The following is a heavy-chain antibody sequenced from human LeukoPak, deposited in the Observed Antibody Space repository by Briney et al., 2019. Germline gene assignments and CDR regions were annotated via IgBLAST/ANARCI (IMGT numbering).Heavy chain of an antibody. CDR1: GFTFNIYS. D-gene: IGHD3-3*01. CDR2: ISSSSSYI. Sequence: GGSLRLSCAASGFTFNIYSMNWVRQAPGKGLEWVSSISSSSSYIYYADSVKGRFTISRDNAKNSLYLQMSSLRAEDTAVYYCAREDFWFDPWGQGTLVTVSS. J-gene: IGHJ5*02. V-gene: IGHV3-21*01. CDR3: AREDFWFDP.